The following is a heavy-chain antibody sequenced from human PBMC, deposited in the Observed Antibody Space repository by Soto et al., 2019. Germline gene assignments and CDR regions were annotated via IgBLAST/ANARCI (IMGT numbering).Heavy chain of an antibody. J-gene: IGHJ6*02. V-gene: IGHV1-46*01. CDR3: ARERLTVVYGLDI. D-gene: IGHD2-21*02. CDR2: INPSGGST. Sequence: ASVKVSCKASGYTFTSYYIHWVRQAPGQGLEWMGLINPSGGSTTYPQSFLGRVTMTRDTSTNTVYMDLSSLTSDDTAVYFCARERLTVVYGLDIWGHGTTVTVSS. CDR1: GYTFTSYY.